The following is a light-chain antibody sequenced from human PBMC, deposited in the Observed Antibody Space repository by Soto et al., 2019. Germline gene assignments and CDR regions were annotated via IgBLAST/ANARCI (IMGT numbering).Light chain of an antibody. CDR2: GVT. CDR3: TSYTSVTIVV. V-gene: IGLV2-14*01. J-gene: IGLJ2*01. CDR1: NSDIGGYNS. Sequence: QSALTQPASVSGSPGQSITIPCTGSNSDIGGYNSVSWYQQHPGKAPKLLIFGVTNRPSGVSDRFSGSKSGNTASLTISALQAEDEADYYCTSYTSVTIVVFGGGTKLTVL.